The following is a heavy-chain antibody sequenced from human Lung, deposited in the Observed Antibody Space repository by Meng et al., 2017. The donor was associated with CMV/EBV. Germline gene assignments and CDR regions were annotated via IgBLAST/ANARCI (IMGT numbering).Heavy chain of an antibody. J-gene: IGHJ6*02. D-gene: IGHD4-11*01. Sequence: GESLKISCAASGFTFSSYDMHWVRQATGKGLEWVSAIGSAGDTYYSGSVKGRFTISRENAKNTLYLQMNSLRAGDTAVYYCARSDTVTTLGSRYGMDVWGQGTTVTVSS. CDR2: IGSAGDT. V-gene: IGHV3-13*01. CDR3: ARSDTVTTLGSRYGMDV. CDR1: GFTFSSYD.